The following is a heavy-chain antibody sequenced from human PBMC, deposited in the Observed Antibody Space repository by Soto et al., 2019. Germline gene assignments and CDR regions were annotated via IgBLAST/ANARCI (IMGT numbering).Heavy chain of an antibody. D-gene: IGHD1-26*01. CDR3: ARGEQYSGRIFDY. CDR1: GDSVSSNSAG. Sequence: SQTLSLTCAITGDSVSSNSAGWSWVRQSPSRGLEWLGRTYYRSKWYYEYAVSVRGRITINPDTSKNQYSLQLNSVAPEDTAVYFCARGEQYSGRIFDYWGQGTLVTVSS. CDR2: TYYRSKWYY. V-gene: IGHV6-1*01. J-gene: IGHJ4*01.